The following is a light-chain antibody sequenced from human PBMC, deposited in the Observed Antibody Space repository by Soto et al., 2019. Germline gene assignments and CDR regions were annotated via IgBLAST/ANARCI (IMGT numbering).Light chain of an antibody. J-gene: IGKJ4*01. V-gene: IGKV3-11*01. CDR1: QSIGKF. CDR2: DDS. Sequence: EVGLTQSPATLSLFPGERATLSCRASQSIGKFLVWYRQKPGQAPKLLIYDDSNRAPGAPERFGGNGYGTGFTLTINSLEAEDFADYYCQQRNNWPHVFGGGTKVEIK. CDR3: QQRNNWPHV.